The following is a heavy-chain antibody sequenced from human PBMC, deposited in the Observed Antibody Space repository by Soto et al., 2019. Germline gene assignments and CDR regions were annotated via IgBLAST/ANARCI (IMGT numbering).Heavy chain of an antibody. CDR2: IIPIFGTA. V-gene: IGHV1-69*01. J-gene: IGHJ4*02. Sequence: QVQLVQSGAEVKKPGSSVKVSCKASGGTFSSYAISWVRQAPGQGLEWMGGIIPIFGTANYAQKFQGRVMSAADEPTSTAYTELSSLRSEDTDGYYCARGVPSYDSSVYGGGPFDYCRQGTLVTVSS. CDR3: ARGVPSYDSSVYGGGPFDY. D-gene: IGHD3-22*01. CDR1: GGTFSSYA.